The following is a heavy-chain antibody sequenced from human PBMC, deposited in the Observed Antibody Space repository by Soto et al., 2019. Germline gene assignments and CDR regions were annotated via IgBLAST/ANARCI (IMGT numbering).Heavy chain of an antibody. CDR1: GYSFTSYW. J-gene: IGHJ4*02. CDR3: ARQRSAAATGVGY. V-gene: IGHV5-51*01. CDR2: IYPGDSDT. Sequence: GESLKISCTGSGYSFTSYWVAWVRQMPGKGLEWMGTIYPGDSDTRYSPSFQGQVTISADKSINIAYLQWSSLKASDTAMYYCARQRSAAATGVGYWGQGTLGTVSS. D-gene: IGHD6-25*01.